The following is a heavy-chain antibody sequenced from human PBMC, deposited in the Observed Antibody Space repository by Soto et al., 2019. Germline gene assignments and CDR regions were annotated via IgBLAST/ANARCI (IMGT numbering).Heavy chain of an antibody. D-gene: IGHD3-22*01. CDR1: GGSISSSSYY. Sequence: QLQLQESGPGLVKPSETLSLTCTVSGGSISSSSYYWGWIRQPPGKGLEWIGSIYYSGSTYYNPSLKSRVPISDATSKNHFSLTLCSVAAADAAVYYCARYPTVVVNWYCDLWGRGTLVTVSS. V-gene: IGHV4-39*02. J-gene: IGHJ2*01. CDR2: IYYSGST. CDR3: ARYPTVVVNWYCDL.